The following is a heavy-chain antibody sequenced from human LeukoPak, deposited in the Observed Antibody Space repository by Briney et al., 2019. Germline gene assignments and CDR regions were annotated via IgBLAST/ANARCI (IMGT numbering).Heavy chain of an antibody. V-gene: IGHV3-11*01. CDR3: ARDPQQLNRYFDL. CDR2: ISSSGRTI. CDR1: GFTFSDYY. J-gene: IGHJ2*01. D-gene: IGHD6-13*01. Sequence: GGSLRLSSAASGFTFSDYYMNWIRQAPGKGLEWVSYISSSGRTIYYADSVKGRFTISRDNAKSSLYLQMNYLTAEDTAVYYCARDPQQLNRYFDLWGRGTQVTVSS.